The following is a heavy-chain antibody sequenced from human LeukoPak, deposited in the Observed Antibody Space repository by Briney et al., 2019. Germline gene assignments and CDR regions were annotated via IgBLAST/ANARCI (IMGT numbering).Heavy chain of an antibody. V-gene: IGHV1-69*13. CDR2: IIPIFGTA. CDR1: GGTFISYA. J-gene: IGHJ6*02. Sequence: ASVKVPCKASGGTFISYAISWVRQAPGQGLEWMGGIIPIFGTANYAQKFQGRVTITADESTSTAYMELSSLRSEDTAVYYCARLSSWYSKTYYYYGMDVWGQGTTVTVSS. D-gene: IGHD6-13*01. CDR3: ARLSSWYSKTYYYYGMDV.